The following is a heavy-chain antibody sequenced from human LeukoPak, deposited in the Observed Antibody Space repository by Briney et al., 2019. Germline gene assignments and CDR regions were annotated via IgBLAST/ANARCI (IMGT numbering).Heavy chain of an antibody. CDR2: IYYSGST. CDR1: GGSISSSSYY. J-gene: IGHJ4*02. CDR3: ARDLGGALFDY. D-gene: IGHD3-16*01. V-gene: IGHV4-39*07. Sequence: SETLSLTCTVSGGSISSSSYYWGWIRQPPGKGLEWIGSIYYSGSTNYNPSLKSRVTISVDTSKNQFSLKLSSVTAADTAVYYCARDLGGALFDYWGQGTLVTVSS.